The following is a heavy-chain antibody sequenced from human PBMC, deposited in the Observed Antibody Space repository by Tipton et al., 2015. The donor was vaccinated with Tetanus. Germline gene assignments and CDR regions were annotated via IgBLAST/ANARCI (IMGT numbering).Heavy chain of an antibody. CDR2: IYSRGTT. CDR3: ARAAKDSIDMIRGTAPNWFDP. J-gene: IGHJ5*02. D-gene: IGHD3-10*01. V-gene: IGHV4-30-2*01. CDR1: GGSIISGSYS. Sequence: TLSLTCAVSGGSIISGSYSWNWIRQPPGQGLEWIGYIYSRGTTVYNPSLKSRVSISVDTSKSQFSLTLSSVAAADTAVYYCARAAKDSIDMIRGTAPNWFDPWGQGTLVTVSS.